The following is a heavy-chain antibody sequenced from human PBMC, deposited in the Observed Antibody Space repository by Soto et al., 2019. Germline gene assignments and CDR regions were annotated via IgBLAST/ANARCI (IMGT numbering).Heavy chain of an antibody. D-gene: IGHD4-17*01. CDR3: ARDYGDYVAYRYFDL. CDR2: IYYSGST. J-gene: IGHJ2*01. Sequence: SETLSLTCTVSGGSISSYYWSWIRQPPGKGLEWIGYIYYSGSTNYNPSLKSRVTISVDTSKNQFSLKLSSVTAADTAVYYCARDYGDYVAYRYFDLWGRGTLVTVSS. V-gene: IGHV4-59*01. CDR1: GGSISSYY.